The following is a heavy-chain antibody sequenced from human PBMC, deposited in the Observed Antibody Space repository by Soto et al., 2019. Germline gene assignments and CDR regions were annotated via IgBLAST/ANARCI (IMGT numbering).Heavy chain of an antibody. Sequence: GGSLRLSCAASGFTFSSYGMHWVRQAPGKGLEWVAVISYDGSEKYYVDSVKGRFTISRDISKNTLYLQMNSLRAEDTAVYYCAKDRQISGWYYFDYWGQGTLVTVSS. D-gene: IGHD6-19*01. J-gene: IGHJ4*02. CDR1: GFTFSSYG. CDR2: ISYDGSEK. CDR3: AKDRQISGWYYFDY. V-gene: IGHV3-30*18.